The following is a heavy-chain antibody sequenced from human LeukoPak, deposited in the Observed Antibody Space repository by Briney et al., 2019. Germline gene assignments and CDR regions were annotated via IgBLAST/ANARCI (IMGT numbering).Heavy chain of an antibody. D-gene: IGHD3-16*01. J-gene: IGHJ5*02. CDR1: GFTFSSYS. V-gene: IGHV3-21*01. CDR3: ARGRGDWFDP. Sequence: NPGGSLRLSCAASGFTFSSYSMNWVRQAPGKGLEWVSSISSSSSYIYYADSVKGRFTISRDNAKNSLYVQMNSLRAEDTAVYYCARGRGDWFDPWGQGTLVTVSA. CDR2: ISSSSSYI.